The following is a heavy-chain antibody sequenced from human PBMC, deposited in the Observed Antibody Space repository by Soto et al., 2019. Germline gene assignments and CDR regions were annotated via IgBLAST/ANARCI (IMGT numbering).Heavy chain of an antibody. CDR3: AKDGDFWSGYYPHYYFDY. Sequence: VQLLESGGGLVQPGGSLRLSCAASGFTFSSYAMSWVRQAPGKGLEWVSAISGSGGSTYYADSVKGRFTISRDNSKNTLYLQMNSLRAEDTAVYYCAKDGDFWSGYYPHYYFDYWGQGTLVTVSS. V-gene: IGHV3-23*01. D-gene: IGHD3-3*01. CDR1: GFTFSSYA. CDR2: ISGSGGST. J-gene: IGHJ4*02.